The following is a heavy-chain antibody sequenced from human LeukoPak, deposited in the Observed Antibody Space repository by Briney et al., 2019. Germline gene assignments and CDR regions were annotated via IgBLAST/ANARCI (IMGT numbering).Heavy chain of an antibody. CDR3: ASREDSSSSAFDY. CDR2: IIPIFGTA. D-gene: IGHD6-6*01. J-gene: IGHJ4*02. V-gene: IGHV1-69*05. Sequence: SVKVSCKASGGTFSSYAISWVRQAPGQGLEWMGGIIPIFGTANYAQKFQGRVTITTDESTSTAYMELSSLRSEDTAVYYCASREDSSSSAFDYWGQGTLVTVSS. CDR1: GGTFSSYA.